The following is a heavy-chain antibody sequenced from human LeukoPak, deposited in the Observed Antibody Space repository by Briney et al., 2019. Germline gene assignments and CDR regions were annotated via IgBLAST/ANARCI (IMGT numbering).Heavy chain of an antibody. CDR3: AKDPKTTVTTSYYFDY. CDR2: ISGSGGST. Sequence: GGSLRLSXAASGFTFSSYAMSWVRQAPGKGLEWVSAISGSGGSTYYADSVKGRFTISRDNSKNTLYLQMNSLRAEDTAVYYCAKDPKTTVTTSYYFDYWGQGTLVTVSS. D-gene: IGHD4-17*01. J-gene: IGHJ4*02. V-gene: IGHV3-23*01. CDR1: GFTFSSYA.